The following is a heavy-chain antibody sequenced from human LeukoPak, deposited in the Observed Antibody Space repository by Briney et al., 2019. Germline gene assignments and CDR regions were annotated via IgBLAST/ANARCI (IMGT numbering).Heavy chain of an antibody. CDR2: IKQDGSEE. Sequence: GGSLRLSCAASGFTFSNVWMTWVRQAPGKGLEWVANIKQDGSEEVYVDSVKGRFTISRDNAKNSLFLQMNTLRAEDTAVYYCARDPYSSTWSYGMDVWGQGTTVTVSS. CDR3: ARDPYSSTWSYGMDV. D-gene: IGHD6-6*01. CDR1: GFTFSNVW. V-gene: IGHV3-7*05. J-gene: IGHJ6*02.